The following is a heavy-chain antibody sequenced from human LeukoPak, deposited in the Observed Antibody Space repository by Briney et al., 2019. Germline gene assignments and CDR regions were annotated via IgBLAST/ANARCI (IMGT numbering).Heavy chain of an antibody. V-gene: IGHV4-39*07. J-gene: IGHJ4*02. CDR2: INHSGST. CDR3: ARGEYYSSGWYYFDY. D-gene: IGHD6-19*01. Sequence: SETLSLTCTVSGGSISTSNYYWSWIRQPPGKGLEWIGEINHSGSTNYNPSLKSRVTISVDTSKNQFSLKVSSVIAADTAVYYCARGEYYSSGWYYFDYWGQGTLVTVSS. CDR1: GGSISTSNYY.